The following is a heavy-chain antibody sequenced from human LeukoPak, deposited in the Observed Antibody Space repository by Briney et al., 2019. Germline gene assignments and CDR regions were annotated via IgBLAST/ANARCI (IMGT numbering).Heavy chain of an antibody. J-gene: IGHJ6*03. Sequence: SETLSLTCTVSGRSISSYYWSWIRQPPGKGLEWIGYIYYSGSTNYNPSLKSRVTISVDTSKNQFSLKLSSVTAADTAVYYCARAAITMVRGVITYYYYYYMDVWGEGTTVTISS. CDR1: GRSISSYY. V-gene: IGHV4-59*01. CDR2: IYYSGST. D-gene: IGHD3-10*01. CDR3: ARAAITMVRGVITYYYYYYMDV.